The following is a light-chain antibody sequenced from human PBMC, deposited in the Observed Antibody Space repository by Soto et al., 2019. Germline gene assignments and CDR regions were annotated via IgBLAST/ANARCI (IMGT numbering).Light chain of an antibody. V-gene: IGLV2-8*01. CDR1: SSDVGAYNY. J-gene: IGLJ3*02. CDR3: SSYAGSNIGV. Sequence: QSVLTQPPSASGSPGQSVTISCTGTSSDVGAYNYVSWYQQYPGKAPQLMIYEVSKRPSGVPDRFSGSKSGKTASLTVSGLQAEDEAEYHCSSYAGSNIGVFCGGTKLTVL. CDR2: EVS.